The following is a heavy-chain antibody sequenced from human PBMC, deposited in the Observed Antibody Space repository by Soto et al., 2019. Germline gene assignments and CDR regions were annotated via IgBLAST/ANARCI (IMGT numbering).Heavy chain of an antibody. J-gene: IGHJ3*02. Sequence: QVQLQESGPGLVKPSGTLSLTCAVSSGSISSSNWWSWVREPPGKGLEWIGEIYHSGSTNYNPSLKGRVTISVDKSKNQFSLKLSSVTAADTAVYYCASSGGYDSDAFDIWGQGTMVTVSS. CDR1: SGSISSSNW. CDR3: ASSGGYDSDAFDI. CDR2: IYHSGST. V-gene: IGHV4-4*02. D-gene: IGHD5-12*01.